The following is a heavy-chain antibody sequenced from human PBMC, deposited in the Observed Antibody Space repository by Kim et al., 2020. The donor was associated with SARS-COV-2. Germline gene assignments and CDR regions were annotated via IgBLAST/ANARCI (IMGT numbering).Heavy chain of an antibody. V-gene: IGHV3-9*01. Sequence: GGSLRLSCAASGFTFDDYAMHWVRQAPGKGLEWVSGISWNSGSIGYADSVKGRFTISRDNAKNSLYLQMNSLRAEDTALYYCAKGVAGTRSTALDYWGQG. J-gene: IGHJ4*02. D-gene: IGHD6-19*01. CDR3: AKGVAGTRSTALDY. CDR2: ISWNSGSI. CDR1: GFTFDDYA.